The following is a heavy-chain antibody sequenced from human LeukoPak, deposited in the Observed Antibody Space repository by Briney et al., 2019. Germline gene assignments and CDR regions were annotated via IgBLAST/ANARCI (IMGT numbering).Heavy chain of an antibody. V-gene: IGHV4-34*01. CDR1: GGSFSGYY. D-gene: IGHD4-17*01. Sequence: SETLSLTCAAYGGSFSGYYWSWIRQPPGKGLEWIGEINHSGSTNYNPSLKSRVTISVDTSKNQFSLKLGSVTAADTAVYYCARQSYGDFPFDYWGQGTLVTVSS. CDR3: ARQSYGDFPFDY. J-gene: IGHJ4*02. CDR2: INHSGST.